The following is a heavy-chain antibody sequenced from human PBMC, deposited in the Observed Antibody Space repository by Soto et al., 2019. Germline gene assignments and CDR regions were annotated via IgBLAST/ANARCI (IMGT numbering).Heavy chain of an antibody. CDR3: ARCSLVVVPAPGFDP. J-gene: IGHJ5*02. D-gene: IGHD2-2*01. CDR1: GGSISSGGYY. Sequence: SETLSLTCTVSGGSISSGGYYWSWIRQHPGKGLEWVGYIYYSGTTYYNPSLRSRVTISVDTSKNQFSLKLSSVSAADTALYYCARCSLVVVPAPGFDPWGRGTLVTVSS. V-gene: IGHV4-31*03. CDR2: IYYSGTT.